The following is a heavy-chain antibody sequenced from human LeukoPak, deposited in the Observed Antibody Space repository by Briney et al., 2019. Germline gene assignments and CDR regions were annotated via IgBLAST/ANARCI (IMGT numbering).Heavy chain of an antibody. CDR3: ARNQAVTGNHGAMDI. CDR1: GFTFSSYAM. V-gene: IGHV4-28*01. J-gene: IGHJ3*02. CDR2: IFSNGNA. D-gene: IGHD6-19*01. Sequence: LRLSCAASGFTFSSYAMSWIRQPPGKGLEWVGYIFSNGNAYYNSSLKSRVTMSVDTSKNQFSLNLRSVTAEDTAVYYCARNQAVTGNHGAMDIWGQGTMVTVSS.